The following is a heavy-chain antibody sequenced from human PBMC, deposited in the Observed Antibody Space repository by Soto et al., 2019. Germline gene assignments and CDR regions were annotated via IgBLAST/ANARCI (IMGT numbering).Heavy chain of an antibody. CDR2: ISSSSSYI. V-gene: IGHV3-21*01. CDR3: ARDPITMVRGGDYYYYGMDV. D-gene: IGHD3-10*01. CDR1: GFTFSSYS. J-gene: IGHJ6*02. Sequence: GGSLRLSCAASGFTFSSYSMNWVRQAPGKGLEWVSSISSSSSYIYYADSVKGRFTISRDNAKNSLYLQMNSLRAEDTAVYYCARDPITMVRGGDYYYYGMDVSGQGTTVTVSS.